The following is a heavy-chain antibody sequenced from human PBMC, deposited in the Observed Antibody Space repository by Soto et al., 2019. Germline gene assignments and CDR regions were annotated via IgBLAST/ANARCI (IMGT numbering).Heavy chain of an antibody. V-gene: IGHV3-30-3*01. CDR2: ISYDGSNK. CDR1: GFTFSSYA. CDR3: PRDRVDVDTAMVPYFDY. Sequence: QVQLVESGGGVVQPGRSLRLSCAASGFTFSSYAMHWVRQAPGKGLEWVAVISYDGSNKYYTDSVKGRFTISRDNSKNTLYLDRSSLRAEDTAVYYCPRDRVDVDTAMVPYFDYWGQGTLVTVSS. J-gene: IGHJ4*02. D-gene: IGHD5-18*01.